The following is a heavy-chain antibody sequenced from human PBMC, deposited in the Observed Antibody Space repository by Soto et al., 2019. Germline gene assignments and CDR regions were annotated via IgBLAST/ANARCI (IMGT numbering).Heavy chain of an antibody. V-gene: IGHV4-4*02. CDR2: IYHSGST. CDR3: ARAYYYDSSGMAWFDP. CDR1: GGSISSSNW. J-gene: IGHJ5*02. Sequence: QVQLQESGPGLVKPSGTLSLTCAVSGGSISSSNWWSWVRQPPGKGLEWIGEIYHSGSTNYNPSLKSRVTRSVDKSKNQFSLKLSSVTAADTAVYYCARAYYYDSSGMAWFDPWGQGTLVTVSS. D-gene: IGHD3-22*01.